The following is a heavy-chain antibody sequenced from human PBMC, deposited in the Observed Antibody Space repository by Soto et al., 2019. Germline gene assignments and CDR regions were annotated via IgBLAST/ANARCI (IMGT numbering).Heavy chain of an antibody. Sequence: GGSLRLSCFASGLTFKNAWMSWVRQAPGKGLEWVGRIRSKSDGGTTDYAAPVKGRFTISRDDSKNMVDLQMSSLKTEDTAIYYCTTYSGAAFEYWGQGALVTVSS. J-gene: IGHJ4*02. V-gene: IGHV3-15*01. D-gene: IGHD1-26*01. CDR2: IRSKSDGGTT. CDR3: TTYSGAAFEY. CDR1: GLTFKNAW.